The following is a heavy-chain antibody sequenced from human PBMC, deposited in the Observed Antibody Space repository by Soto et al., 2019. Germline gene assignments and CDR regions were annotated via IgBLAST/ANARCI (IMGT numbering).Heavy chain of an antibody. CDR1: GFTFSSFG. D-gene: IGHD5-18*01. CDR2: ISYDGIDK. CDR3: ARDSGYSYGPPDY. V-gene: IGHV3-30*03. Sequence: PGGSLRLSCAASGFTFSSFGIHWVRQAPGKGLEWVAVISYDGIDKNYADSVKGRFTISRENSKNSLFLQLDSLRVEDTAVYFCARDSGYSYGPPDYWGQGTLVTVSS. J-gene: IGHJ4*02.